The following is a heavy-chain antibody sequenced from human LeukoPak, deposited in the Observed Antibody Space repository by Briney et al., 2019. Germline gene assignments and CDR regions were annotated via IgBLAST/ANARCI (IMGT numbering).Heavy chain of an antibody. CDR3: AKDISPHHAYSSGSNYFDY. J-gene: IGHJ4*02. Sequence: PGGSLRLSCAASGFTFSSYGMHWVRQAPGKGLEWVAVIWYDGSNKYYADSVKGRFTISRDNSKNTLYLQMNSLRAEDMALYYCAKDISPHHAYSSGSNYFDYWGQGTLVTVSS. D-gene: IGHD6-19*01. CDR1: GFTFSSYG. CDR2: IWYDGSNK. V-gene: IGHV3-30*02.